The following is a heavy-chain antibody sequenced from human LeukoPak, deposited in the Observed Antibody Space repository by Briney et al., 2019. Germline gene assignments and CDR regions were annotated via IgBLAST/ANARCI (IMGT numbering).Heavy chain of an antibody. CDR2: ISGSGGST. J-gene: IGHJ4*02. D-gene: IGHD3-10*01. CDR3: ATPLSSGNDY. Sequence: GGSLRLSCAASGFTFSSYAMSWVRQAPGKGLEWVSGISGSGGSTYYADSVKGWFTISRDNSKNTLYLQMNSLRAEDTAVYNCATPLSSGNDYWGQGTLVTVSS. CDR1: GFTFSSYA. V-gene: IGHV3-23*01.